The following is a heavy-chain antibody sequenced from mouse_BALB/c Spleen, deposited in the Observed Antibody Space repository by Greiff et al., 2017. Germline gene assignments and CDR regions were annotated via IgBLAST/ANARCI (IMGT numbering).Heavy chain of an antibody. CDR1: GFTFTDYY. V-gene: IGHV7-3*02. CDR3: ARDVGTYYFDD. J-gene: IGHJ2*01. Sequence: EVKLVESGGGLVQPGGSLRLSCATSGFTFTDYYMSWVRQPPGKALEWLGFIRNKANGYTTEYSASVKGRFTISRDNSQSILYLQMNTLRAEDSATYYCARDVGTYYFDDWGQGTTLTVSS. CDR2: IRNKANGYTT. D-gene: IGHD4-1*01.